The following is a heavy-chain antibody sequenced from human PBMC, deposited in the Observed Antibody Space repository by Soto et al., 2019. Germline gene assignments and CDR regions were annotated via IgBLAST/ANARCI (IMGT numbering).Heavy chain of an antibody. D-gene: IGHD2-15*01. V-gene: IGHV3-23*01. J-gene: IGHJ5*02. CDR2: ISGSGGST. Sequence: EVQLLESGGGLVQPGGSLRLSCAASGFTFSSYAMSWVRQAPGKGLEWVSAISGSGGSTYYADSVKGRFNISRDNSKNTLYLQMNSLRAEDTAVYYCAKDLGDCSGGSCSPWGQGTLVTVSS. CDR3: AKDLGDCSGGSCSP. CDR1: GFTFSSYA.